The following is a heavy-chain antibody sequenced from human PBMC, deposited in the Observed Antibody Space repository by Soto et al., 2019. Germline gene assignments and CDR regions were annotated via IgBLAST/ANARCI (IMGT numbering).Heavy chain of an antibody. CDR3: TKEYIVGTTWGYFES. CDR2: ISYDGSNE. D-gene: IGHD1-1*01. Sequence: QVQLVQSGGGVVQPGRSLRLSCVASGFIFSTYGMHWVRQVPGKGLEWVAHISYDGSNEYYADSVKVRFTVSRDNAKNTLDLQMNGLKTEDTALYYCTKEYIVGTTWGYFESWGQGALVIVSS. V-gene: IGHV3-30*18. J-gene: IGHJ4*02. CDR1: GFIFSTYG.